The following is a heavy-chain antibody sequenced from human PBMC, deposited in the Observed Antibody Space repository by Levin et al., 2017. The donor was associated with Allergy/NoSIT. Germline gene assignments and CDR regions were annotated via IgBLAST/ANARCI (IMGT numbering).Heavy chain of an antibody. CDR1: GFTFSSYG. CDR3: AKDLAGSHPDY. Sequence: GGSLRLSCAASGFTFSSYGMHWVRQAPGKGLEWVAVISYDGSNKYYADSVKGRFTISRDNSKNTLYLQMNSLRAEDTAVYYCAKDLAGSHPDYWGQGTLVTVSS. D-gene: IGHD1-1*01. CDR2: ISYDGSNK. J-gene: IGHJ4*02. V-gene: IGHV3-30*18.